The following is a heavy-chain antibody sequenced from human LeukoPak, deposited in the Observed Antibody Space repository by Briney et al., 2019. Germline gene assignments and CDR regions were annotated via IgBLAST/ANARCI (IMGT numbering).Heavy chain of an antibody. CDR3: ARDRTLIVPHSLGY. Sequence: GASVKVSCKASGYTFTSYDINWVRQATGQGLEWMGWINPNSDGTNYAQKFQGRVTMTRDTSISTAYMELSRLRSDDTAVYYCARDRTLIVPHSLGYWGQGTLVTVSS. CDR2: INPNSDGT. V-gene: IGHV1-2*02. J-gene: IGHJ4*02. CDR1: GYTFTSYD. D-gene: IGHD3-22*01.